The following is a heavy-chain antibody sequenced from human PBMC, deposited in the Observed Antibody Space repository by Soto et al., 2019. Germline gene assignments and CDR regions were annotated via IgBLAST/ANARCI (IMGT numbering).Heavy chain of an antibody. D-gene: IGHD6-13*01. V-gene: IGHV3-9*01. CDR3: AKALATAAGQTFDY. Sequence: PGGSLRLSCAASGFTFGDYAMHWVRQAPGKGLEWVSGISWNSGSIGYADSVKGRFTISRDNAKNSLYLQMNSLRAEDTALYYCAKALATAAGQTFDYWGQGTLVTVSS. CDR2: ISWNSGSI. CDR1: GFTFGDYA. J-gene: IGHJ4*02.